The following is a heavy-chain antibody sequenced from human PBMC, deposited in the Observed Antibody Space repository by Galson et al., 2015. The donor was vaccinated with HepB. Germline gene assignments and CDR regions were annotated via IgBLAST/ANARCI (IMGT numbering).Heavy chain of an antibody. CDR3: AKDRDPGLLLSNVGATFDY. CDR1: GFTFSSYA. D-gene: IGHD3-22*01. J-gene: IGHJ4*02. Sequence: SLRLSCAASGFTFSSYAMSWVRQAPGKGLEWVSAISGSGGSTYYADSVKGRFTISRDNSKNTLYLQMNSLRAEDTAVYYCAKDRDPGLLLSNVGATFDYWGQGTLVTVSS. V-gene: IGHV3-23*01. CDR2: ISGSGGST.